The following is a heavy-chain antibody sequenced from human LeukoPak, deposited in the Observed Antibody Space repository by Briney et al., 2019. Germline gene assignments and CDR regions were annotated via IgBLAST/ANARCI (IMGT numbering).Heavy chain of an antibody. CDR3: ARRYATGRHWYFDL. CDR1: GXSFTSYR. D-gene: IGHD3-16*01. J-gene: IGHJ2*01. Sequence: GESLKISCKGSGXSFTSYRIGWVRQMPGKGLEWMGIIYPGDSDTRYSPSFRGQVTISADKSISTAYLQWSSLKASDTAMYYCARRYATGRHWYFDLWGRGTLVTVSS. V-gene: IGHV5-51*01. CDR2: IYPGDSDT.